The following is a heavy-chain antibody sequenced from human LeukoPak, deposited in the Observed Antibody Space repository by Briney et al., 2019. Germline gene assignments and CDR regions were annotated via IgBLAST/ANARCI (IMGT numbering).Heavy chain of an antibody. CDR3: ATSYDMGWLIGY. V-gene: IGHV3-7*03. Sequence: GGSLRLSCAAPGFTFGDTWMNWVRQVPGQGLEWVANIKQDGSEKFYVASVKGRFTISRDSGKSSLYLQMNSLRAEDTALYYCATSYDMGWLIGYWGQGTLVTVPS. J-gene: IGHJ4*02. D-gene: IGHD3/OR15-3a*01. CDR2: IKQDGSEK. CDR1: GFTFGDTW.